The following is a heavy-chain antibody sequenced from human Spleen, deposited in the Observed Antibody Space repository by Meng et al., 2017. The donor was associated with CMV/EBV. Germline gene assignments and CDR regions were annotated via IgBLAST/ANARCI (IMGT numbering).Heavy chain of an antibody. CDR2: INPDSGGT. V-gene: IGHV1-2*02. Sequence: ISVFYVPVVRPAPGQGLGWMGWINPDSGGTTYAQKFQGRVTMARDTSISTAYMELRRLRFDDTAMYYCARGMYYYGSGSRPDFDYWGQGTLVTVSS. J-gene: IGHJ4*02. D-gene: IGHD3-10*01. CDR3: ARGMYYYGSGSRPDFDY. CDR1: ISVFY.